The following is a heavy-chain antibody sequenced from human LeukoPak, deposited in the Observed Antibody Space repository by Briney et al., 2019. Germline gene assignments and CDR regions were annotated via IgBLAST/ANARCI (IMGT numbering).Heavy chain of an antibody. J-gene: IGHJ5*02. Sequence: VKPSETLSLTCAVYGGSFSGYYWSWIRQPPGKGLECIGTIYYSGSTSYNPSLKSRVTISVDTSKNQFSLKLTSVTAADTAVYYCAGTYRLRRFDPWGQGTLVTVSS. D-gene: IGHD2-2*02. CDR1: GGSFSGYY. CDR2: IYYSGST. CDR3: AGTYRLRRFDP. V-gene: IGHV4-59*04.